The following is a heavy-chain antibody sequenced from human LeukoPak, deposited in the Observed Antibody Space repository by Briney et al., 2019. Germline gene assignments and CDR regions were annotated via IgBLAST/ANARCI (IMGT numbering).Heavy chain of an antibody. V-gene: IGHV5-51*01. Sequence: GESLKISCKGSGYSFTSYWIGWVRQMPGKGLEWMGIIYPGDSDTRYGPSFQGQVTISADKSISTAYLQWSSLKASDTAMYYCARQFEGDCSSTSCYTNWFDPWGQGTLVTVSS. J-gene: IGHJ5*02. CDR3: ARQFEGDCSSTSCYTNWFDP. CDR2: IYPGDSDT. D-gene: IGHD2-2*02. CDR1: GYSFTSYW.